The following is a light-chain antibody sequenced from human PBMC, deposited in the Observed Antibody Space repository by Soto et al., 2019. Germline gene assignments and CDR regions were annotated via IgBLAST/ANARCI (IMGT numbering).Light chain of an antibody. J-gene: IGKJ3*01. CDR3: QQSYSTPFT. CDR1: QSISSY. Sequence: DIQMTKSPSSLSASVGDRVTITCRASQSISSYLNWYQQKPGKAPKLLIYAASSLQSGVPSRFSGSGSGTDFTLTISSLQPEDFVTYYCQQSYSTPFTFGPGTKVEIK. CDR2: AAS. V-gene: IGKV1-39*01.